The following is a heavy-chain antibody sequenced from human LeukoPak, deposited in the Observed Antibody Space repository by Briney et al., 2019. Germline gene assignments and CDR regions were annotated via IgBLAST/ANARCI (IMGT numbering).Heavy chain of an antibody. CDR1: GYTFTSYG. CDR3: ARDAYYDILTGFDP. Sequence: ASVKVSCKASGYTFTSYGISWVRQAPGQGLEWVGWISAYNGNTNYAQKLQGRVTMTTDTSTSTAYMELRSLRSDDTAVYYCARDAYYDILTGFDPWGQGTLVTVSS. CDR2: ISAYNGNT. V-gene: IGHV1-18*01. J-gene: IGHJ5*02. D-gene: IGHD3-9*01.